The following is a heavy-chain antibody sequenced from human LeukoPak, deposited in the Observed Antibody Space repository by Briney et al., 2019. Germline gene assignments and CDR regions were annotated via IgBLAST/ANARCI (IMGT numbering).Heavy chain of an antibody. J-gene: IGHJ5*02. CDR3: ARPAYSSSLSSHFDP. CDR2: IYPRDSEI. CDR1: GYSFSTSW. D-gene: IGHD6-13*01. V-gene: IGHV5-51*03. Sequence: KPGESLKISCEGSGYSFSTSWIAWVRQMPGKGVEWMGSIYPRDSEIRYSPSFQGQVTISADNSISTAYLQWSSLKASDTAMYYCARPAYSSSLSSHFDPWGQGTLVTVSS.